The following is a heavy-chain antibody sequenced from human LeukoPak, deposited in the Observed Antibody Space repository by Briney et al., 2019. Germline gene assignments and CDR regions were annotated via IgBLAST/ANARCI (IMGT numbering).Heavy chain of an antibody. Sequence: GGSLRLSCAASGFTFSSYGMHWVRQAPGKGLEWVAVISYDGSNKYYADSVKGRFTISRDNSKNTLYLQMNSLRAEDTAVYYCAKPRSGPAIYWGQGTLVTVSS. V-gene: IGHV3-30*18. D-gene: IGHD6-19*01. CDR3: AKPRSGPAIY. J-gene: IGHJ4*02. CDR1: GFTFSSYG. CDR2: ISYDGSNK.